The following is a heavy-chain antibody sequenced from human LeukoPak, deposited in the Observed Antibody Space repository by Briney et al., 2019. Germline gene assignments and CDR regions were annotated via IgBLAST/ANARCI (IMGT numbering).Heavy chain of an antibody. CDR2: IKPDGSEK. D-gene: IGHD1-26*01. CDR3: VRASRELLREY. CDR1: GFTFSSYW. Sequence: PGGSLRLSCAASGFTFSSYWMTWVRQAPGKGLEWVASIKPDGSEKYYVDSVKGRFTISRDNAKKSLYLQMNNLRAGDTAVYYCVRASRELLREYWGQGTLVTVSS. J-gene: IGHJ4*02. V-gene: IGHV3-7*01.